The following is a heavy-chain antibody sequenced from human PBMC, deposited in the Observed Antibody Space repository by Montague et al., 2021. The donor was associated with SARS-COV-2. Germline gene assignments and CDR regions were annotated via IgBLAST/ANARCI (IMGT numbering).Heavy chain of an antibody. V-gene: IGHV3-7*01. Sequence: SLRLSCAASGFTFSSYWMSWVRQAPGKGLEWVANIKQDGSEKYYVDSVKGRFTISRDNAKNSLYLQMNSLRAEDTAVYYCARDSGQPLLYGSPYYCYGMDVWGQGTTVTVSS. D-gene: IGHD2-2*02. J-gene: IGHJ6*02. CDR1: GFTFSSYW. CDR2: IKQDGSEK. CDR3: ARDSGQPLLYGSPYYCYGMDV.